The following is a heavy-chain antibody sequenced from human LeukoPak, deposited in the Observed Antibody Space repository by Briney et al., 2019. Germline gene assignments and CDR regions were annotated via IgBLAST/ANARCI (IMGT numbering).Heavy chain of an antibody. CDR3: ARDLVWNDFEGEEGGQDY. D-gene: IGHD1-1*01. Sequence: IQPGGSLRLSCAASVFTVNNNYMSWVRQAPGKGLEWVSVIYSGDITYYADSVKGRFTISRDNSKNSLYLQMNSLRAEDTAVYYCARDLVWNDFEGEEGGQDYWGQGTLVTVSS. CDR1: VFTVNNNY. J-gene: IGHJ4*02. CDR2: IYSGDIT. V-gene: IGHV3-53*01.